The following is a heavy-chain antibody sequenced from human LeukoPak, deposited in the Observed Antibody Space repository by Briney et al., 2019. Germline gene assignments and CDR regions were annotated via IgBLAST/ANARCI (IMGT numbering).Heavy chain of an antibody. CDR1: GFTFSGYE. Sequence: GGSLRLSCAASGFTFSGYEMNWVRQAPGKGLEWVSYISSSGNAIYYADSVKGRFTISRDNAKNSLYLQTNSLRAEDTAVYYCVRDRATDYFDYWGQGTLVTVSS. J-gene: IGHJ4*02. CDR2: ISSSGNAI. CDR3: VRDRATDYFDY. V-gene: IGHV3-48*03. D-gene: IGHD1-26*01.